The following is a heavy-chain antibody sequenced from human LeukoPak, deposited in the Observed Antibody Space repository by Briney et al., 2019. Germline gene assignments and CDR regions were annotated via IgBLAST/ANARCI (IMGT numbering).Heavy chain of an antibody. Sequence: SETLSLTCAVYGGSFSGYYWSWIRQPPGKGLEWIGEINHSGSTNYHPSLKSRVTISVDTSKNQFSLKLSSVTAADTAVHYCARGRTVAGTGGDNFDYWGQGTLVTVSS. D-gene: IGHD6-19*01. V-gene: IGHV4-34*01. CDR3: ARGRTVAGTGGDNFDY. J-gene: IGHJ4*02. CDR1: GGSFSGYY. CDR2: INHSGST.